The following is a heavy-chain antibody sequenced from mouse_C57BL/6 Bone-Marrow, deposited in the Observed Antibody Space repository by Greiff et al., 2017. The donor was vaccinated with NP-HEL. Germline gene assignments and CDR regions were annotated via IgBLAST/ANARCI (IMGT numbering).Heavy chain of an antibody. CDR2: IYPRSGNT. D-gene: IGHD2-1*01. CDR1: GYTFTSYG. Sequence: VKLQESGAELARPGASVKLSCKASGYTFTSYGISWVKQRTGQGLEWIGEIYPRSGNTYYNEKFKGKATLTADKSSSTAYMELRSLTSEDSAVYFCASGKKGFDYWGQGTTLTVSS. CDR3: ASGKKGFDY. J-gene: IGHJ2*01. V-gene: IGHV1-81*01.